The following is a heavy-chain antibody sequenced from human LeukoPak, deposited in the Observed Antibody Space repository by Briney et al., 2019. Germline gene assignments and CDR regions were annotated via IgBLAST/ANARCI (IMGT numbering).Heavy chain of an antibody. CDR2: ISCSGGST. V-gene: IGHV3-23*01. CDR1: GFTFSSYA. J-gene: IGHJ3*02. CDR3: AKGGYCSRTSCYLYDAFDI. Sequence: GGSLRLSCAASGFTFSSYAMSWVRQAPGKGLEWVSPISCSGGSTYYADSVKGRFTISRDNSKNTLYLQMNSLRAEDTAVYYCAKGGYCSRTSCYLYDAFDIWGQGTMVTVSS. D-gene: IGHD2-2*01.